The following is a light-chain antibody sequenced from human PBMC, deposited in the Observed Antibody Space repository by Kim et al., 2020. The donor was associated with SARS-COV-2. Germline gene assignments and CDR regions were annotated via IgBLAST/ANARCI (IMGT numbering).Light chain of an antibody. V-gene: IGLV2-14*03. J-gene: IGLJ2*01. Sequence: GQPITITCTGTSSAVVGYIFCAWYHHHTGKAPNLMIYDVNDRPSGVSNRFSGSKSGNTASLTIDGLQADDEADYYCSSYTDSRTVIFGGGTQLTVL. CDR1: SSAVVGYIF. CDR2: DVN. CDR3: SSYTDSRTVI.